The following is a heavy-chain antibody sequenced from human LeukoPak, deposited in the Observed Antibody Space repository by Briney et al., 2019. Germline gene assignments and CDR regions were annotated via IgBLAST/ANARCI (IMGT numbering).Heavy chain of an antibody. CDR3: ARKRLTMIRGARFDP. D-gene: IGHD3-10*01. V-gene: IGHV4-34*10. CDR1: GGALSGYY. CDR2: INPSGST. Sequence: TSETLSLTCAVHGGALSGYYWSWIRQPPGKGLEWIGEINPSGSTNHNPSLKSRLTMSVDTTMNHFSLNLTSVTAADTAVYYCARKRLTMIRGARFDPWGQGTLVTVSS. J-gene: IGHJ5*02.